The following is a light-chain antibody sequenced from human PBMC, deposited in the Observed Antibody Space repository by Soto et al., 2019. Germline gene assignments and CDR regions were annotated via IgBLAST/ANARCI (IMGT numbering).Light chain of an antibody. V-gene: IGLV2-23*02. CDR3: CSYAGTTTWV. CDR1: SSDVGSHNF. J-gene: IGLJ3*02. CDR2: EVT. Sequence: QSVLTQPASVSGSPGQSITISCTGTSSDVGSHNFVSWYQQRPGKAPKLMIFEVTKRPSGVSSRFSASESGNTASLTISGVQAEDEADYYCCSYAGTTTWVFGGGTKLTVL.